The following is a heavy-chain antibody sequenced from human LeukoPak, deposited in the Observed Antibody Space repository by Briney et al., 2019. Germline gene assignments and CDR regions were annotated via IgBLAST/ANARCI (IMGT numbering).Heavy chain of an antibody. CDR2: ISISGTYI. V-gene: IGHV3-21*01. CDR1: AFTFSTYT. Sequence: GGSLRLSCVASAFTFSTYTMNWVRQAPGKGLEWVSSISISGTYIYYADSIKGRFTISRDNAKNSLYLQMNSLRAEDTAVYYCARTTGLLRSYAMDVWGQGTTVTVSS. D-gene: IGHD4-17*01. CDR3: ARTTGLLRSYAMDV. J-gene: IGHJ6*02.